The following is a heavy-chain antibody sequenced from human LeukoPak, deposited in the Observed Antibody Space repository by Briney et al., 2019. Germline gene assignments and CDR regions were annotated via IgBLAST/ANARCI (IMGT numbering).Heavy chain of an antibody. D-gene: IGHD6-13*01. J-gene: IGHJ4*02. CDR2: MNPNSGNT. CDR3: ARFDWVYSSTEDANS. CDR1: GYTFTSYD. V-gene: IGHV1-8*01. Sequence: ASVKVSCKASGYTFTSYDINWVRQATGQGLEWMGWMNPNSGNTGYAQKFQGRVTMTRNTSISTAYMELSSLRSDDTAVYYCARFDWVYSSTEDANSWGQGTLVTVSS.